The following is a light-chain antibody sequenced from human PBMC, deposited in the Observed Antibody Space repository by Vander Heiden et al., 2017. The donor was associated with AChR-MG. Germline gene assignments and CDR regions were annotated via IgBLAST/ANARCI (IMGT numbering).Light chain of an antibody. V-gene: IGLV3-19*01. CDR3: NSRDSSGNPL. CDR2: GKN. Sequence: SSELTQDPAVSVALGQTVRITCQGDSLRSYYASWYQQKPGQAPVLVIYGKNNRPSGIPDRFSGSSSGNTASLTITGAQAEDEADYYCNSRDSSGNPLVGGGTKLTV. J-gene: IGLJ2*01. CDR1: SLRSYY.